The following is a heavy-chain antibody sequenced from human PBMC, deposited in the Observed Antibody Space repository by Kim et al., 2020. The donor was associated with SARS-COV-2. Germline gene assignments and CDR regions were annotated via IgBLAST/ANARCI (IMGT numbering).Heavy chain of an antibody. J-gene: IGHJ4*02. V-gene: IGHV3-30*03. Sequence: GGSLRLSCAASGFTFSSYGMHWVRQAPGKGLEWVALISYDGRDKYYADSVKGRFTISRDNSKNTLSLQVNSLRAEDTAVYYCATDFDDSSGYYGPFDYWGQGTLVTVSS. CDR2: ISYDGRDK. CDR3: ATDFDDSSGYYGPFDY. D-gene: IGHD3-22*01. CDR1: GFTFSSYG.